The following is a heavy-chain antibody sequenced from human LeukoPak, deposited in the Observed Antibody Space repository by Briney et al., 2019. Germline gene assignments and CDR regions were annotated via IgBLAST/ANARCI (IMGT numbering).Heavy chain of an antibody. CDR1: GGTFSSYA. CDR2: IIPIFGTA. CDR3: ARDSLRRGRRLGGYDYGMDV. V-gene: IGHV1-69*06. J-gene: IGHJ6*04. Sequence: SVKVSCKASGGTFSSYAISWVRDAPGQGLEWMGGIIPIFGTANYAQKFQGRVTITADKYTSTAYMELSSLRSEDTAVYYCARDSLRRGRRLGGYDYGMDVWGKGNTVTVSS. D-gene: IGHD2-15*01.